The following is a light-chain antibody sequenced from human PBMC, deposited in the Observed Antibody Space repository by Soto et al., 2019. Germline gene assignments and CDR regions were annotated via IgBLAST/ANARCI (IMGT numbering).Light chain of an antibody. CDR3: QQYDKWPSLT. CDR2: GVS. CDR1: QDLXSN. Sequence: EMVLTQCPSTMSVSRGERATLSCRTSQDLXSNLAWYKEKPGQSPRLLISGVSTRGTGIPARFSGSGSGTEFTLTISSLQSEDSAVYYCQQYDKWPSLTVGGGTKVDIK. V-gene: IGKV3-15*01. J-gene: IGKJ4*01.